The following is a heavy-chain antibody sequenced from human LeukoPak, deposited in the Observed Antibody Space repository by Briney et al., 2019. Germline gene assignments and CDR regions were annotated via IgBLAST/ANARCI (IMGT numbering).Heavy chain of an antibody. Sequence: ASVKVSCKASGYRFTGYYVQWVRQAPGQGLEWMGWMNPHSSGASYAQKFQGRITMTRASSINTAFMELRSLRSDDTAKYYCARSSTYWDPFDLWGQGTLVTVSS. V-gene: IGHV1-2*02. CDR3: ARSSTYWDPFDL. J-gene: IGHJ5*02. CDR1: GYRFTGYY. CDR2: MNPHSSGA. D-gene: IGHD2-8*02.